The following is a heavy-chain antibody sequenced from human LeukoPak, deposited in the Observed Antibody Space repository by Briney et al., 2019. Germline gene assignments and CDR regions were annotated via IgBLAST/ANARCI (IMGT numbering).Heavy chain of an antibody. Sequence: ASVKVSYKASGYTFTSYGISWVRQAPGQGLEWMGWISAYNGNTNYAQKLQGRVTMTTDTSTSTAYMELRSLRSDDTAVYYCARDRVGYCSGGSCYCGMDVWGQGTTVTVSS. J-gene: IGHJ6*02. D-gene: IGHD2-15*01. CDR1: GYTFTSYG. CDR3: ARDRVGYCSGGSCYCGMDV. V-gene: IGHV1-18*01. CDR2: ISAYNGNT.